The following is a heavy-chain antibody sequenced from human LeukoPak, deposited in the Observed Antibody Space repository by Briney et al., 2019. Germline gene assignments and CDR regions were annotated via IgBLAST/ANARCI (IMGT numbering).Heavy chain of an antibody. J-gene: IGHJ4*02. CDR2: ISVSTGNT. V-gene: IGHV1-18*01. D-gene: IGHD3-3*01. Sequence: ASVKVSCKASGYTFTSYVISWVRQAPGQGREWMGWISVSTGNTDYAQKFQGRVTMTTDTSTSTAYMELRSLRSDDTAVYYCARGPTIVGVVTTTDYWGQGTLVTVSS. CDR3: ARGPTIVGVVTTTDY. CDR1: GYTFTSYV.